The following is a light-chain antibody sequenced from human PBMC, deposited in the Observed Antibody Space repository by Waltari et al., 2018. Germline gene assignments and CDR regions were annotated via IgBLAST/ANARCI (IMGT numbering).Light chain of an antibody. CDR1: RSVLYNSNNKNY. Sequence: EIVMTQSPDSLAVSLGERAAINCKSSRSVLYNSNNKNYLAWYQQKPRQPPKLLITWAPSRESGVPDRFSGSGSGTDFTLTISSLQAEDVAVYYCQQYYSSPISFGQGTRLEIK. J-gene: IGKJ5*01. CDR3: QQYYSSPIS. V-gene: IGKV4-1*01. CDR2: WAP.